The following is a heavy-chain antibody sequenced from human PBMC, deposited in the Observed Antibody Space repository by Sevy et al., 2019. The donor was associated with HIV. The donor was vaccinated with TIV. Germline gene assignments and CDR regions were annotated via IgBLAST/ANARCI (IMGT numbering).Heavy chain of an antibody. CDR3: AKDRRSTSSTFEY. D-gene: IGHD6-6*01. J-gene: IGHJ4*02. V-gene: IGHV3-9*01. Sequence: GGSLRRSCAASGFTFDDYAMHWVRQAPGKGLEWVSGISWNRGTIDYADSVKSRFTISRDNRKNFLYLQLNSLTSEDTALYYCAKDRRSTSSTFEYWGQGTLVTVSS. CDR2: ISWNRGTI. CDR1: GFTFDDYA.